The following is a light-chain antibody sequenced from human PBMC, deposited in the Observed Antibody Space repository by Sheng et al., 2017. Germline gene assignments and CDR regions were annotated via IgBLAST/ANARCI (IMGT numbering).Light chain of an antibody. V-gene: IGKV1-8*01. CDR3: QQTYNTPWT. J-gene: IGKJ1*01. CDR2: AAS. Sequence: AIRMTQSPSSLSASTGDRVTITCRASQGISSYLAWYQQKPGKAPKLLIYAASTLQSGVPSRFSGSGSGTEFTLTISSLQPEDFATYYCQQTYNTPWTFGQGTKVEI. CDR1: QGISSY.